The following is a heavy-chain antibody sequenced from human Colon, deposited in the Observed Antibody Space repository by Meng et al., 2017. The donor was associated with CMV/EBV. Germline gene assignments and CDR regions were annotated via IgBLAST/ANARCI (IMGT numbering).Heavy chain of an antibody. CDR2: LYSDGST. CDR3: ASHTHYAGNPPGTHNC. D-gene: IGHD1-14*01. J-gene: IGHJ4*02. Sequence: NNKYMNWVRQTPGKGLEWVSVLYSDGSTLGAYTHYADSVKGRFTISRDNSKNTLYLQMNSLRAEDTAVYYCASHTHYAGNPPGTHNCWGQGTLVTVSS. V-gene: IGHV3-53*01. CDR1: NNKY.